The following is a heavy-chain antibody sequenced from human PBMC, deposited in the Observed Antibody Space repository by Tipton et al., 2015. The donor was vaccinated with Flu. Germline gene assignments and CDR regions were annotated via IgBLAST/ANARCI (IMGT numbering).Heavy chain of an antibody. CDR3: ARHERYYGSGSYYKGSTFDY. D-gene: IGHD3-10*01. Sequence: TLSLTCAVYGGSFSGYYWSWIRQPPGKGLEWIGEINHSGSTNYNPSLKSRVTISVDTSKNQFSLKLSSVTAADTAVYYCARHERYYGSGSYYKGSTFDYWGQGTLVTVSS. V-gene: IGHV4-34*01. CDR1: GGSFSGYY. J-gene: IGHJ4*02. CDR2: INHSGST.